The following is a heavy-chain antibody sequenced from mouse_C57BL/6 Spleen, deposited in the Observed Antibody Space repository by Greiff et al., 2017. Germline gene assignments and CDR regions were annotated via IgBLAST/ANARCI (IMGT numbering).Heavy chain of an antibody. CDR2: IYPGSGST. D-gene: IGHD2-3*01. CDR3: ARSGPIYDGYYGYFDY. V-gene: IGHV1-55*01. Sequence: QVQLQQPGAELVKPGASVKMSCKASGYTFTSYWITWVKQRPGQGLEWIGDIYPGSGSTNYNEKFKSKATLTVDTSSSTAYMQLSSLTSEDSAVYYCARSGPIYDGYYGYFDYWGQGTTLTVSS. CDR1: GYTFTSYW. J-gene: IGHJ2*01.